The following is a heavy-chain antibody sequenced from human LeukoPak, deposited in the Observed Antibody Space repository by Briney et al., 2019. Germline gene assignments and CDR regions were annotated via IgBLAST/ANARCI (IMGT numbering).Heavy chain of an antibody. Sequence: ASVKVSCKVSGYTLTELSMHWVRQAPGKGLEWRGGFDPEDGETIYAQKFQGRVTMTEDTSTDTAYMELSSLRSEDTAVYYCATPSSVNGNNCFDPWGQGTLVTVSS. J-gene: IGHJ5*02. V-gene: IGHV1-24*01. CDR1: GYTLTELS. D-gene: IGHD6-6*01. CDR3: ATPSSVNGNNCFDP. CDR2: FDPEDGET.